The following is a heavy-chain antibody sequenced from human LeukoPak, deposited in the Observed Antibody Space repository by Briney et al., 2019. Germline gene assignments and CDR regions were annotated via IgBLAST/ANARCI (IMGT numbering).Heavy chain of an antibody. CDR1: GFTFSSYD. J-gene: IGHJ4*02. CDR3: ARGYDILTGDNYFDY. V-gene: IGHV3-13*01. CDR2: IGTAGDT. D-gene: IGHD3-9*01. Sequence: GGSLRLSCAASGFTFSSYDMHWDRQATGKGLEWVSAIGTAGDTYYPGSVKGRFTISRESAKNSLYLQMNSLRAGDTAVYYCARGYDILTGDNYFDYWGQGTLVTVSS.